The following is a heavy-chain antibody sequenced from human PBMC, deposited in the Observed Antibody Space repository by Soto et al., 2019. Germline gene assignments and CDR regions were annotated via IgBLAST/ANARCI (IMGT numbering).Heavy chain of an antibody. CDR2: IFHGGST. CDR1: GGSIRSNNW. J-gene: IGHJ4*02. CDR3: ARVCSGRYSDY. Sequence: QVQLQESGPGLVKPSGTLSLTCAVSGGSIRSNNWWSWVRQPPGKGLEWIGEIFHGGSTYYNPSLKTRVTISVDESKNQFSLKLSSLTAADTAVYYCARVCSGRYSDYWGQGTLVTVSS. D-gene: IGHD2-15*01. V-gene: IGHV4-4*02.